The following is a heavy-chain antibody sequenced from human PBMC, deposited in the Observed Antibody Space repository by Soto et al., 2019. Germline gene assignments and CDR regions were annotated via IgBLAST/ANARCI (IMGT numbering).Heavy chain of an antibody. CDR1: GGSISSGGYY. D-gene: IGHD3-10*01. Sequence: QVQLQESGPGLVKPSQTLSLTCTVSGGSISSGGYYWSWIRQHPGKGLEWIGYIYYSGSTYYNPSLKSRGTISVDTSKNQFSLKLSSVTAADTAVYYCARESLWFGELSSDFDYWGQGTLVTVSS. CDR3: ARESLWFGELSSDFDY. J-gene: IGHJ4*02. V-gene: IGHV4-31*03. CDR2: IYYSGST.